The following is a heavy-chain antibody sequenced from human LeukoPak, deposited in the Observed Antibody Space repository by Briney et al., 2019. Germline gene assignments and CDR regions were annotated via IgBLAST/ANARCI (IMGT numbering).Heavy chain of an antibody. CDR2: ISSSISTT. J-gene: IGHJ4*02. Sequence: GGSLRLSCAASGFTFSSYSMNWVRQAPGKGLEWVSYISSSISTTYYTDSVKGRFTISRDNAENSLYLQMNSLRDEDTAVYYCARSNSFDYWGQGTLVTVSS. D-gene: IGHD2-21*01. CDR1: GFTFSSYS. CDR3: ARSNSFDY. V-gene: IGHV3-48*02.